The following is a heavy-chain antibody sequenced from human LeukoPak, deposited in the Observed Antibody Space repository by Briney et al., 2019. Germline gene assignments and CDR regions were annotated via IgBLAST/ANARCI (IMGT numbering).Heavy chain of an antibody. CDR1: GGSISSYY. V-gene: IGHV4-59*01. CDR2: IYYSGST. Sequence: PSETLSLTCTVSGGSISSYYWSWIRQPPGKGLEWIGYIYYSGSTNYNPSLKSRVTISVDTSKNQFSLKLSSVTAADTAVYYCARVVEYYDIWSGEEHAFDIWGQGTMVTVSS. CDR3: ARVVEYYDIWSGEEHAFDI. D-gene: IGHD3-3*01. J-gene: IGHJ3*02.